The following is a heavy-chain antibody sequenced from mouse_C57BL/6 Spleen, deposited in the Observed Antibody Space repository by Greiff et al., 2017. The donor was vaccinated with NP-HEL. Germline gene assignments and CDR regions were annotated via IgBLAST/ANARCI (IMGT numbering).Heavy chain of an antibody. CDR3: ARGITTVVATEGFAY. D-gene: IGHD1-1*01. CDR1: GYTFTSYW. CDR2: IDPNSGGT. V-gene: IGHV1-72*01. J-gene: IGHJ3*01. Sequence: VQLQQPGAELVKPGASVKLSCKASGYTFTSYWMHWVKQRPGRGLEWIGRIDPNSGGTKYNEKFKSKATLTVDKPSSTAYMQLSSLTSEDSAVYYCARGITTVVATEGFAYWGQGTLVTVSA.